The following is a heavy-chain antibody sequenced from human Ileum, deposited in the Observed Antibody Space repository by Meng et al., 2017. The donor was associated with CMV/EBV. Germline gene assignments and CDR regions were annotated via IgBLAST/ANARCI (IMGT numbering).Heavy chain of an antibody. CDR2: IYPSGSS. Sequence: QVELQESGPGLVKPSETLSLTCTVSGGSMSSDYWSGIRQPAGKGLEWIGRIYPSGSSNYNSSLKSRVTMSVDTSKNQFSMKLNSVTAADTAVYYCAREGPTDWGRALDYWGQGTLVTVSS. CDR1: GGSMSSDY. J-gene: IGHJ4*02. CDR3: AREGPTDWGRALDY. D-gene: IGHD7-27*01. V-gene: IGHV4-4*07.